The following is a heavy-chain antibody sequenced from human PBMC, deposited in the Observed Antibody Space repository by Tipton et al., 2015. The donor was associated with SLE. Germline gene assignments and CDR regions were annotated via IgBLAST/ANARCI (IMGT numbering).Heavy chain of an antibody. V-gene: IGHV4-39*07. J-gene: IGHJ4*02. CDR3: ARRVREDYFDY. D-gene: IGHD5-24*01. Sequence: TLSLTCTVSGGSISSHYWSWIRQPPGKGLEWIGSIYYSGSTYYNPSLKSRVTISVDTSKNQFSLKLSSVTAADTAVYYCARRVREDYFDYWGQGTLVTVSS. CDR1: GGSISSHY. CDR2: IYYSGST.